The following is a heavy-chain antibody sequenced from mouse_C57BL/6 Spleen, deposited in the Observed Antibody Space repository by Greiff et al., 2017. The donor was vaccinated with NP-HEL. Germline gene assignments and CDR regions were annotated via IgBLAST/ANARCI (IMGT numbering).Heavy chain of an antibody. V-gene: IGHV1-85*01. CDR1: GYTFTSYD. CDR2: IYPRDGST. J-gene: IGHJ1*03. D-gene: IGHD1-1*01. Sequence: QVQLKESGPELVKPGASVKLSCKASGYTFTSYDINWVKQRPGQGLEWIGWIYPRDGSTKYNEKFKGKATLTVDTSSSTAYMELHSLTSEDSAVYFCSRMGYYGSSVYWYFDVWGTGTTVTVSS. CDR3: SRMGYYGSSVYWYFDV.